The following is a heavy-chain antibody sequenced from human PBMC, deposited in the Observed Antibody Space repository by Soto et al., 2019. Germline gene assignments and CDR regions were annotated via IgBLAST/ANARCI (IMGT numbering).Heavy chain of an antibody. Sequence: SETLSLTCTVYGGSFSIGIYHWIWIRQPPGKGLEWIAYINYSGSTNYSPSLKSRVTISVDTSKNQFSLKLSSLRAEDTAVYFCARAYSDAFDIWGQGTMVTVSS. CDR3: ARAYSDAFDI. CDR1: GGSFSIGIYH. D-gene: IGHD2-15*01. CDR2: INYSGST. V-gene: IGHV4-61*01. J-gene: IGHJ3*02.